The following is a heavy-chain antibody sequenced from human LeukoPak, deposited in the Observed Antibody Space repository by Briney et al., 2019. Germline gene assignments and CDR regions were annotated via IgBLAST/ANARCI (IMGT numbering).Heavy chain of an antibody. D-gene: IGHD1-14*01. Sequence: GGPLRLSCAASGFTVSSNYMSWVRQAPGKGLEWVSVIYSGGSTYYADSVKGRFTISRDNSKNTLYLQMNSLRAEDTAVYYCARGTRMTPFDYWGQGTLVTVSS. CDR2: IYSGGST. V-gene: IGHV3-53*01. J-gene: IGHJ4*02. CDR3: ARGTRMTPFDY. CDR1: GFTVSSNY.